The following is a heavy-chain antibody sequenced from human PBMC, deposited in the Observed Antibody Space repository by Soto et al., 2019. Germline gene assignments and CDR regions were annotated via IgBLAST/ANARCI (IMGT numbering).Heavy chain of an antibody. CDR1: GYTFTSYA. D-gene: IGHD6-19*01. Sequence: GASVKVSCKASGYTFTSYAMHWVRQAPGRRLEWMGWINAGNGNTKYSQKFQGRVTITRDTSASTAYMELSSLRSEDTAVYYCAIRSIAVAGHYGMDVWGQGTTVTVSS. CDR2: INAGNGNT. J-gene: IGHJ6*02. CDR3: AIRSIAVAGHYGMDV. V-gene: IGHV1-3*01.